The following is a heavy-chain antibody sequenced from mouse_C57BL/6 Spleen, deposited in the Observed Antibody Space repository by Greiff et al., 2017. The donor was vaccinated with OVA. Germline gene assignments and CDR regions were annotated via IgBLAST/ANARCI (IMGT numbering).Heavy chain of an antibody. J-gene: IGHJ2*01. CDR1: GYTFTSYT. CDR3: ARGTTVVATMPYYFDY. V-gene: IGHV1-4*01. D-gene: IGHD1-1*01. Sequence: VQLQQSGAELARPGASVKMSCKASGYTFTSYTMHWVKQRPGQGLEWIGYINPSSGYTKYNQKFKDKATLTADKSSSTAYMQLSSLTSEDSAVYYCARGTTVVATMPYYFDYWGQGTTLTVSS. CDR2: INPSSGYT.